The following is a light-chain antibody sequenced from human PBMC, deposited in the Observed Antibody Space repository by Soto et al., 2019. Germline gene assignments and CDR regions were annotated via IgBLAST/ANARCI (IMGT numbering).Light chain of an antibody. CDR2: AAS. CDR3: QQSYSICT. V-gene: IGKV1-39*01. CDR1: QGINHS. J-gene: IGKJ1*01. Sequence: DTQMTQSPCSLSASVGDRVSINCRASQGINHSLAWYQQKPGKAPKLLIYAASSLQSGVPSRFSGSGSGTDSTLTIRSLKPEDFATEYCQQSYSICTFGPGTKVDIK.